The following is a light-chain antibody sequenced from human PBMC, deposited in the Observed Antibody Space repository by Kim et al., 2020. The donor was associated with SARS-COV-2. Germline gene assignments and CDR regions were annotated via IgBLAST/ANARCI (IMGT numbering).Light chain of an antibody. CDR1: SSDVGGYNF. CDR3: RSYAGTNNFNV. CDR2: DVN. Sequence: QSALTQPPSASGSPGQSVTISCTGTSSDVGGYNFVSWHQQHPGKAPKLIIYDVNKRPSGVPNRFSGSKSGNTASLTVSGLQAEDEADYYCRSYAGTNNFNVFGTGNKVTVL. J-gene: IGLJ1*01. V-gene: IGLV2-8*01.